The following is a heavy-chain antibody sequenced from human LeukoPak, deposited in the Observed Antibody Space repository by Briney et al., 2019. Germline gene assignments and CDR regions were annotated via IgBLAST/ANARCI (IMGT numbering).Heavy chain of an antibody. CDR3: ARGDDSSGYYYGYFDN. V-gene: IGHV3-66*01. CDR2: IYSGGTT. Sequence: GGSLRLSCAASGFTFSSYSMNWVRQAPGKGLEWVSVIYSGGTTYYADSVKGRFTISRDNSKSTLYLQMNSLRAEDTAVYYCARGDDSSGYYYGYFDNRGQGTLVTVSS. J-gene: IGHJ4*02. D-gene: IGHD3-22*01. CDR1: GFTFSSYS.